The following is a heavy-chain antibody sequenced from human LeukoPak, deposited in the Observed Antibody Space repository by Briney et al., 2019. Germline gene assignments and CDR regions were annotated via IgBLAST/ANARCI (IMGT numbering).Heavy chain of an antibody. J-gene: IGHJ2*01. CDR3: VHVLVSAQWYFAL. Sequence: GGSLRLSCAASGFSVSNYVMNWVRQAPGKGLEWVSGISASSINTYYAESVKGRFTISRDISMNTLNLQMNTLRAEDTAVYYCVHVLVSAQWYFALWGRGTLVTVSS. V-gene: IGHV3-23*01. D-gene: IGHD2-8*01. CDR2: ISASSINT. CDR1: GFSVSNYV.